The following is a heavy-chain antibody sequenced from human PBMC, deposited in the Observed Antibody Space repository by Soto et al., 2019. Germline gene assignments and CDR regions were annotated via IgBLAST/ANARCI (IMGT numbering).Heavy chain of an antibody. CDR1: GGSISSGGYY. CDR3: ARGRRILVVVVAALNLALVPAAFDI. V-gene: IGHV4-31*03. D-gene: IGHD2-15*01. J-gene: IGHJ3*02. Sequence: SETLSLTCTVSGGSISSGGYYWSWIRQHPGKGLEWIGYIYYSGSTYYNPSLKSRVTISVDTSKNQFSLKLSSVTAADTAVYYCARGRRILVVVVAALNLALVPAAFDIWGQGTMVTVSS. CDR2: IYYSGST.